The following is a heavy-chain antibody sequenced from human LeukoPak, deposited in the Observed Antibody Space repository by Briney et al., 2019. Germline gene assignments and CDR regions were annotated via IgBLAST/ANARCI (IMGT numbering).Heavy chain of an antibody. D-gene: IGHD3-22*01. CDR1: GFTFSSYG. Sequence: GGSLGLSCAASGFTFSSYGMHWVRQAPGKGLEWVAVISYDGSNKYYADSVKGRFTISRDNSKNTLYLQMNSLRAEDTAVYYCAKDRSGYYRDPHYWGQGTLVTVSS. J-gene: IGHJ4*02. CDR2: ISYDGSNK. V-gene: IGHV3-30*18. CDR3: AKDRSGYYRDPHY.